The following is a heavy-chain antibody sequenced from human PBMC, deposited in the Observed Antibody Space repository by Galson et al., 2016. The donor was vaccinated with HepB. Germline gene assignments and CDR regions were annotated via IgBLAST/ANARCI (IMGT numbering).Heavy chain of an antibody. CDR3: ARGHIVATVDYYYYGLDV. Sequence: SVKVSCKASGYTFTTYAMYWVRQAPGQRLEWMGWINAAYGDTKYSQKLQGRGTITWDTSANTAYMELSSLRSEDTAVYYCARGHIVATVDYYYYGLDVWGQGTTVTVSS. J-gene: IGHJ6*02. D-gene: IGHD5-12*01. CDR2: INAAYGDT. CDR1: GYTFTTYA. V-gene: IGHV1-3*01.